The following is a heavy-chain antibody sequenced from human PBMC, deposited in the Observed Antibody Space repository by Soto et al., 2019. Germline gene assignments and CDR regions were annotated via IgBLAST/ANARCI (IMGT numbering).Heavy chain of an antibody. CDR1: GGTISSWY. D-gene: IGHD2-8*01. CDR2: IYYSGST. J-gene: IGHJ6*02. V-gene: IGHV4-59*12. CDR3: ARVEVYALGVMDV. Sequence: SETLSLTCTVSGGTISSWYWSWIRQPPGKGLEWIGYIYYSGSTNCNPSLKSRVTISVDTSKNQFSLKLSSVTAADTAVYYCARVEVYALGVMDVWGQGTTVTVSS.